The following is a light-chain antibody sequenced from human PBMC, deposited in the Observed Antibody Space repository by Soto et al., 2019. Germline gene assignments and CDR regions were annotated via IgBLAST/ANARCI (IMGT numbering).Light chain of an antibody. V-gene: IGKV3-15*01. CDR1: QSVSSK. CDR2: GAS. Sequence: EIVMTQYPATLSVSPGEGATLSCRASQSVSSKLDWYQQKPGQAPRLLIYGASTRATGIPARFSGSGSGTELTLIISSLQYEDSEVYYCQQYNSWLWTFGQGTKVDIK. CDR3: QQYNSWLWT. J-gene: IGKJ1*01.